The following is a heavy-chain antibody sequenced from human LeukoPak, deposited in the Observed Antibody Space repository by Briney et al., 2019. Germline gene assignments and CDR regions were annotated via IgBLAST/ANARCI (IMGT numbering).Heavy chain of an antibody. CDR1: GYPFANDW. Sequence: GESLKISCKASGYPFANDWIAWVRQMPGKGLEWMGIIYPGDSDTRYSPSFQGQVTISADMSISTAYLQWSSLKASDTAMYYCASKGSGSYFTGYNWLDSWGQGTLVAVSS. CDR3: ASKGSGSYFTGYNWLDS. CDR2: IYPGDSDT. D-gene: IGHD3-10*01. V-gene: IGHV5-51*01. J-gene: IGHJ5*01.